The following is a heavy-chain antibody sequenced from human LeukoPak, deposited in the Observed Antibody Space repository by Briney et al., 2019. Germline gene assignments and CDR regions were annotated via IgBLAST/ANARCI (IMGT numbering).Heavy chain of an antibody. Sequence: GRSLRLSCAASGFTFSDYSLSWVRQAPGKGLEWVSSISSSRNYKYYSDSVKGRFTISTDNAKYSLDLQMNSLRVEDTALYYCARGSSGAGYYFDYWGLGTLVTVSS. CDR1: GFTFSDYS. V-gene: IGHV3-21*01. CDR3: ARGSSGAGYYFDY. J-gene: IGHJ4*02. D-gene: IGHD3-22*01. CDR2: ISSSRNYK.